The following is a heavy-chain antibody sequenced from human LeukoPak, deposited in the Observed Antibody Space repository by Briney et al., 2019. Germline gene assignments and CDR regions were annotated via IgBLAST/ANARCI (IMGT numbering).Heavy chain of an antibody. CDR3: ARGSDTAMVLFYYFDY. J-gene: IGHJ4*02. Sequence: AGGTLRLFCAASGFIFSNSGMNWVRQAPGKGLEWVSSISSSSSYIYYADSVKGRFTISRDNAKNSLYLQMNTLRAEDTAVYYCARGSDTAMVLFYYFDYWGQGTLVTVSS. V-gene: IGHV3-21*01. D-gene: IGHD5-18*01. CDR1: GFIFSNSG. CDR2: ISSSSSYI.